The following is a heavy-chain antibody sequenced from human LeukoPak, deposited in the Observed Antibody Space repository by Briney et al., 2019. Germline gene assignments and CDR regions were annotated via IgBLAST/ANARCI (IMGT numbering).Heavy chain of an antibody. V-gene: IGHV3-48*03. D-gene: IGHD1-26*01. CDR2: ISSSGNTI. CDR1: GCTFSSYE. Sequence: GGSLRVSCAASGCTFSSYEMNWVRQAPGKGLEWVSYISSSGNTIYYADSVKGRFTISRDNAKNSLYLQMNSLRAEDTAVYYCARKGGATAYGYYYYYMDVWGKGTTVTISS. CDR3: ARKGGATAYGYYYYYMDV. J-gene: IGHJ6*03.